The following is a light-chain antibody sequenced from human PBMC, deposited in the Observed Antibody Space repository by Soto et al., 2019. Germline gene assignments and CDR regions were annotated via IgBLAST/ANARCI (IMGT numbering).Light chain of an antibody. Sequence: QSALTQPPSASGSPGQSVTISCTGTSSDVGGYNYVSWYQQHPGKAPKLMIYEVSKRPSGVPDRFPGSKSGNAASLTVSGLQAEDEADYFCRSYAGIHNFVLGTGNKGTV. CDR2: EVS. CDR3: RSYAGIHNFV. V-gene: IGLV2-8*01. J-gene: IGLJ1*01. CDR1: SSDVGGYNY.